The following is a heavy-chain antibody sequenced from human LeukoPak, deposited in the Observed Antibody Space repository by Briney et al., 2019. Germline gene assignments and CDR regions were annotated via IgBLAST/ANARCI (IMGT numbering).Heavy chain of an antibody. V-gene: IGHV4-61*01. D-gene: IGHD6-25*01. J-gene: IGHJ6*03. CDR1: GYSISSGYY. CDR3: ATTAASASYYYYMDV. Sequence: SETLSLTCTVSGYSISSGYYWSWIRQPPGKGLEWIGYIYYSGSTNYNPSLKSRVTISVDTSKNQFSLKLSSVTAADTAVYYCATTAASASYYYYMDVWGKGTTVTVSS. CDR2: IYYSGST.